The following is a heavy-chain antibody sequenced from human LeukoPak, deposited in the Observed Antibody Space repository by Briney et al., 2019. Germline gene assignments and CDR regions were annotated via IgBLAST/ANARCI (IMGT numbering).Heavy chain of an antibody. CDR2: IYSGDSDT. V-gene: IGHV5-51*01. J-gene: IGHJ4*02. CDR1: GYRLTSYW. CDR3: ARFGLTSSLDY. Sequence: GESLKISCKGSGYRLTSYWIGWVRQLPGKGLEWVGIIYSGDSDTRYSPSFRGQVTISADKSISTAYLQRSSLKASDAAMYDCARFGLTSSLDYWGQGTLVTVSS. D-gene: IGHD6-13*01.